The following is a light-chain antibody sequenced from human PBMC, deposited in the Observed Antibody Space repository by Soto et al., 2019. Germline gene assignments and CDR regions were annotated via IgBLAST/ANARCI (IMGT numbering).Light chain of an antibody. CDR1: QDISNY. CDR3: QKYNSAPYT. CDR2: AAS. V-gene: IGKV1-27*01. J-gene: IGKJ2*01. Sequence: DIQMTQSPSSLSASVGDRVTITCRASQDISNYLAWYQQKPGKVPKLLIYAASSLQSGVPPRFSGSRSVIEFTLTISSIQPEAFATYYCQKYNSAPYTFGQGTKLDIK.